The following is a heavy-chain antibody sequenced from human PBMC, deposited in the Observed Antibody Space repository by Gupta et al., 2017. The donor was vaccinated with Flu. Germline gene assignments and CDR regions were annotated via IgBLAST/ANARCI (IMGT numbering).Heavy chain of an antibody. CDR1: AFTFSYYG. D-gene: IGHD2-15*01. CDR2: IWYDGSSK. V-gene: IGHV3-33*01. CDR3: AREGGGYCSGGNCYVDY. Sequence: QVQLVESGGGVVQPGRSLRLSCAAPAFTFSYYGIHWLRQVPGKGLEWVELIWYDGSSKYYADSVKGRFTISRDNSKNTLYLQMNSLRADDTAVYYCAREGGGYCSGGNCYVDYWGQGTLVTVSA. J-gene: IGHJ4*02.